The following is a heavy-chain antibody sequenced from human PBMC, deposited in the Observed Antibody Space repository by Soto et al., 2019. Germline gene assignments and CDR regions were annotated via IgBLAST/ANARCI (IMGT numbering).Heavy chain of an antibody. V-gene: IGHV4-59*01. CDR2: IYYSGST. D-gene: IGHD6-13*01. CDR1: GGSISSYY. Sequence: QVQLQESGPGLVKPSETLSLTCTVSGGSISSYYWSWIRQPPGKGLEWIGYIYYSGSTNYNPSLQSRVTISVDTSKNQFSLKLSSVTAADTAVYYCASMIAAAGGNYYYYGMDVWGQGTTVTVSS. J-gene: IGHJ6*02. CDR3: ASMIAAAGGNYYYYGMDV.